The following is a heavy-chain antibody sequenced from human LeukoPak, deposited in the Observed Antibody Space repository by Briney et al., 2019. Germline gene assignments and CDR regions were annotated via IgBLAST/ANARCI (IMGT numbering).Heavy chain of an antibody. D-gene: IGHD6-19*01. V-gene: IGHV3-64*02. CDR1: GFTFSNSA. CDR2: ISTNGDRT. CDR3: ARGVAISSSGWYDTFDY. Sequence: PGGSLRLSCGASGFTFSNSAMYWVRQAPGKGLEFVSVISTNGDRTYYADSVKGRFIISRDNSKNTLYLQMGSLRADDMAVYYCARGVAISSSGWYDTFDYWGQGALVTISS. J-gene: IGHJ4*02.